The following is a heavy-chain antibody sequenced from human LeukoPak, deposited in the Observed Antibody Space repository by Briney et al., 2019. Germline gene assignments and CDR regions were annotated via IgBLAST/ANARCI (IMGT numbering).Heavy chain of an antibody. V-gene: IGHV1-69*05. CDR2: IIPAFGTA. CDR3: ASEGNYDSSGYSRYNYYYMDV. D-gene: IGHD3-22*01. J-gene: IGHJ6*03. Sequence: SVKVSCKGSGGTLSSYSISWVRQAPGQGLEWMGGIIPAFGTAHYAQKFQGRVTFTTDESTTTAYMELRSLRSEDTAVYYCASEGNYDSSGYSRYNYYYMDVWGKGTAVTVSS. CDR1: GGTLSSYS.